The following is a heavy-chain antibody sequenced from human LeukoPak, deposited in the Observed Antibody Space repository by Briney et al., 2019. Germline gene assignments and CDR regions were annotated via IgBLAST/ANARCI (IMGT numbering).Heavy chain of an antibody. J-gene: IGHJ4*02. D-gene: IGHD3-10*02. Sequence: SETLSLTCTVSGASISSSSYYRGWIRQPPGKGLEWIGTIFYAGSTYYNPSLESRVTMSVDTSKNQFSLKLNSVTAADTAVYYCVRQSGSVYVPVDYWGQGTLVTVSS. V-gene: IGHV4-39*01. CDR1: GASISSSSYY. CDR3: VRQSGSVYVPVDY. CDR2: IFYAGST.